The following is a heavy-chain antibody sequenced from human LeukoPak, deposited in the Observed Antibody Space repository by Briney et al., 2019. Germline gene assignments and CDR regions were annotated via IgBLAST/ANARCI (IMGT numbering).Heavy chain of an antibody. J-gene: IGHJ3*02. CDR1: GGSISSGGYS. V-gene: IGHV4-30-2*01. D-gene: IGHD6-19*01. Sequence: SETLSLTCAVSGGSISSGGYSWSWIRQPPGKGLEWSGYIYHSGSTYYNPSLKSRVTISVESSKNQFSLKLSSVTAADPAVYYCARLCGGSAFDIWGQGTMVTVSS. CDR3: ARLCGGSAFDI. CDR2: IYHSGST.